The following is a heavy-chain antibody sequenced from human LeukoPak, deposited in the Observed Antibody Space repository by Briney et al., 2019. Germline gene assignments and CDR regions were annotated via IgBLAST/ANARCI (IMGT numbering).Heavy chain of an antibody. D-gene: IGHD2-8*01. J-gene: IGHJ4*02. CDR1: GGSFSSYY. CDR2: IHYSGST. CDR3: ARARYHTEMTYFRTVYYFDY. V-gene: IGHV4-59*01. Sequence: PSETLSLTCAVYGGSFSSYYWSWIRQPPGKGLEWIGYIHYSGSTNYNPSLKSRVTISVDTSKNQFSLKLSSVTAADTAVYYCARARYHTEMTYFRTVYYFDYWGQGTLVTVSS.